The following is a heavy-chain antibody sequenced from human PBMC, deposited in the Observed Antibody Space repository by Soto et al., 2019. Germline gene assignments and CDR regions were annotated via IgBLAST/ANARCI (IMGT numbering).Heavy chain of an antibody. CDR3: ATTTSGDLYYYYMDV. CDR2: FDPEDGET. D-gene: IGHD1-1*01. CDR1: GYTLTELS. Sequence: APVKVSCKGSGYTLTELSMHWVRQAPGKGLEWMGGFDPEDGETINAQKFQGRVTMTEDTSTDTAYMELSSLRSEDTAVHYCATTTSGDLYYYYMDVWGKGTTVTVSS. J-gene: IGHJ6*03. V-gene: IGHV1-24*01.